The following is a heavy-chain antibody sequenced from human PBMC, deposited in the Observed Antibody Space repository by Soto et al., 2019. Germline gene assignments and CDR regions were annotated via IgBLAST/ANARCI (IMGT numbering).Heavy chain of an antibody. D-gene: IGHD2-21*01. Sequence: GGSLRLSCAASGFTFSSYAMHWVRQAPGKGLEWVAVISYDGSNKYYADSVKGRFTISRDNSKNTLYLQMNSLRAEDTAVYYCARDPPHPIYYYYGMDVWGQGTTVTVSS. CDR2: ISYDGSNK. J-gene: IGHJ6*02. V-gene: IGHV3-30-3*01. CDR1: GFTFSSYA. CDR3: ARDPPHPIYYYYGMDV.